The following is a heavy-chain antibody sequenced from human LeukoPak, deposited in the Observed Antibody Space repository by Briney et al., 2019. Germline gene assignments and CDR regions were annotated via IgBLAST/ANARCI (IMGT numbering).Heavy chain of an antibody. Sequence: PGGSLRLSCAASGFTFSTSDMHWVRQATGRGLEWVSAIGTVDDTYYPGSVKGRFTISRDNAKNSLYLQMNSLRAEDTAVYYCARGPYPDYWGQGTLVTVSS. J-gene: IGHJ4*02. CDR2: IGTVDDT. CDR1: GFTFSTSD. CDR3: ARGPYPDY. V-gene: IGHV3-13*01.